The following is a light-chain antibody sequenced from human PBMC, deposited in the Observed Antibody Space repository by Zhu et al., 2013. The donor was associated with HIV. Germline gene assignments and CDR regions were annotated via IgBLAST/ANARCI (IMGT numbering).Light chain of an antibody. CDR1: QGISSY. J-gene: IGKJ1*01. V-gene: IGKV1-8*01. CDR2: AAS. Sequence: AIRMTQSPSSFSASTGDRVTITCRASQGISSYLAWYQQKPGKAPKLLIYAASTLQSGVPSRFSGSGSGTEFTLTISSLQPEDFATYYCQQLDSYLWTFGQGTKVEIK. CDR3: QQLDSYLWT.